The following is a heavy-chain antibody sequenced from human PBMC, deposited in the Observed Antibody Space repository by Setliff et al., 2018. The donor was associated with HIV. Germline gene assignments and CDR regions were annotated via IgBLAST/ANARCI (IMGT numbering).Heavy chain of an antibody. CDR1: ALTFSNAW. V-gene: IGHV3-15*01. CDR3: ARGGGYDSYYYYYYGMDV. D-gene: IGHD5-12*01. CDR2: IKSKIDGGTT. Sequence: PGGSLRLSCAASALTFSNAWMSWVRQAPGKGLEWVGRIKSKIDGGTTDYTAPVKGRFTISRDDSKNMLYLQMNSLKTEDTAVYYCARGGGYDSYYYYYYGMDVWGQGTTVTVSS. J-gene: IGHJ6*02.